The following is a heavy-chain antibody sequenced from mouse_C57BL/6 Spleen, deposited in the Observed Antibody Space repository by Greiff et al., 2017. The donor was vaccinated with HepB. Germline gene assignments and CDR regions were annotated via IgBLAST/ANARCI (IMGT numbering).Heavy chain of an antibody. CDR1: GYSITSGYY. CDR2: ISYDGSN. CDR3: ARDDSNLFDY. V-gene: IGHV3-6*01. J-gene: IGHJ2*01. Sequence: EVQRVESGPGLVKPSQSLSLTCSVTGYSITSGYYWNWIRQFPGNKLEWMGYISYDGSNKYNPSLKNRISITRDTSKNQFFLKLHSVTTEDTATYYCARDDSNLFDYWGQGTTLTVSS. D-gene: IGHD2-5*01.